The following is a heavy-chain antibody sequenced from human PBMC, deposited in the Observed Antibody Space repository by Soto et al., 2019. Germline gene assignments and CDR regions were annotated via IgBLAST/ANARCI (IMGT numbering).Heavy chain of an antibody. CDR2: IIPIFGTA. J-gene: IGHJ3*02. CDR1: GGTFSSYA. D-gene: IGHD3-22*01. CDR3: ARDNLLYYYDSSGNAFDI. V-gene: IGHV1-69*12. Sequence: QVLLVQSGAEVKKPGSSVKVSCKASGGTFSSYAISGVSQAPGQGLEWMGGIIPIFGTANYAQKFQGRGTITADESTSTAYMELSSLRSEDTAVYYCARDNLLYYYDSSGNAFDIWGQGTMVTVSS.